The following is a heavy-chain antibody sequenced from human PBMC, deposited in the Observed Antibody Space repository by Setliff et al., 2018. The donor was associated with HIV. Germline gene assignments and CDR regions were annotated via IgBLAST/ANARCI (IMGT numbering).Heavy chain of an antibody. D-gene: IGHD5-12*01. CDR3: ARVVVERATIFDF. V-gene: IGHV4-61*05. CDR2: IYTSGST. Sequence: SETLSLTCIVSGGSISPTNYCWGWIRQTPGQGLEWIGRIYTSGSTNYNPSLKSRVTMSVDTSKNQFSLKLSSVTAADTAAYYCARVVVERATIFDFWGPGTLVTVSS. CDR1: GGSISPTNYC. J-gene: IGHJ4*02.